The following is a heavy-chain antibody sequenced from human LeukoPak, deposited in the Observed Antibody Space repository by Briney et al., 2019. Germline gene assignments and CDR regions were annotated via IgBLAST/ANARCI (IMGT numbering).Heavy chain of an antibody. CDR3: ASGFGGGWTSDY. D-gene: IGHD2-21*01. CDR2: IYPGDSDI. J-gene: IGHJ4*02. Sequence: GESLKISCKGSGYSFTSYWIGWVRQMPRKGREWMGIIYPGDSDITYSPSFQGQVTISAEKSITTACLQWSSLKASDTAMYYCASGFGGGWTSDYWGQGTLVTVSS. V-gene: IGHV5-51*01. CDR1: GYSFTSYW.